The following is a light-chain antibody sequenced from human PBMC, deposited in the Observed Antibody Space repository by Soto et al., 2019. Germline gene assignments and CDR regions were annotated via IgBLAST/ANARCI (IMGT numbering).Light chain of an antibody. CDR2: KAS. J-gene: IGKJ1*01. Sequence: DIQMTQSPSTLSASVGDRVTITCRASQSSSTSLAWYQHKPGKAPKVLIYKASSLESGLPSRFSGSGSGTEFTLTISSLQPDDFAAYYCHHGDSYWTFGQGTKVEIK. V-gene: IGKV1-5*03. CDR1: QSSSTS. CDR3: HHGDSYWT.